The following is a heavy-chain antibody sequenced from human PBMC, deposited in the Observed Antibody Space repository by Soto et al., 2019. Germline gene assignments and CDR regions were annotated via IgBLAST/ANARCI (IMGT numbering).Heavy chain of an antibody. CDR1: GGSISSDNYS. CDR3: ARRRMLYDSSGPYYFDY. D-gene: IGHD3-22*01. V-gene: IGHV4-30-4*01. CDR2: IYYSGST. Sequence: SETLSLTCTVSGGSISSDNYSWSWIRQPPGKGLEWIGYIYYSGSTNYNPSLESRITISVDTSKRQFSLKLSSVTAADTAVYYCARRRMLYDSSGPYYFDYWGQGTLVTVSS. J-gene: IGHJ4*02.